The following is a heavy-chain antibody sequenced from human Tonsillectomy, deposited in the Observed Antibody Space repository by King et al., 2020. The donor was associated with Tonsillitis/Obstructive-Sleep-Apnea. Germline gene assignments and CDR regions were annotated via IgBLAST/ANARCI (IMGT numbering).Heavy chain of an antibody. CDR1: GFTFSIYA. D-gene: IGHD3-22*01. CDR3: AKDSYSSGYYPSNYYYMDV. CDR2: ISASGGST. V-gene: IGHV3-23*04. Sequence: VQLVESGGGLVQPGGSLRLSCAASGFTFSIYAMTWVRRAPGKGLEWVSVISASGGSTYYADSVKGRFTISRDNSKNTLYLQMNSLRAEDTAVYYCAKDSYSSGYYPSNYYYMDVWGKGTTVTVSS. J-gene: IGHJ6*03.